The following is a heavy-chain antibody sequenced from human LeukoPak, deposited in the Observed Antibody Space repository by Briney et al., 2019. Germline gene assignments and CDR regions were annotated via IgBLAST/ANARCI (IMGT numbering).Heavy chain of an antibody. V-gene: IGHV3-7*01. D-gene: IGHD3-3*01. CDR3: AGASTYYDFWSGLN. J-gene: IGHJ4*02. CDR2: IKQDGSEK. Sequence: PGGSLRLTCAASGFTFSSYWMSWVRQAPGKGLEWLANIKQDGSEKYYVDSVKGRFTISRDNAKNSLYLQMNSLRAEDTAVYYCAGASTYYDFWSGLNWGQGTLVTVSS. CDR1: GFTFSSYW.